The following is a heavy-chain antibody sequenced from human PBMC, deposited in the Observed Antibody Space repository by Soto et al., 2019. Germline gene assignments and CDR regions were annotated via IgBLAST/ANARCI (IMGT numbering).Heavy chain of an antibody. Sequence: GASVKVSCKASGYTFTTYGISWVRQAPGQGLEWMGWISAYNDNTNYAQKLQGRVTMTTDTSTSTAYMELRSLRSDDTAVYYCARDRGERGIYCTNGVCYTLIFDYWGQGTLVTVSS. V-gene: IGHV1-18*04. J-gene: IGHJ4*02. CDR2: ISAYNDNT. CDR1: GYTFTTYG. D-gene: IGHD2-8*01. CDR3: ARDRGERGIYCTNGVCYTLIFDY.